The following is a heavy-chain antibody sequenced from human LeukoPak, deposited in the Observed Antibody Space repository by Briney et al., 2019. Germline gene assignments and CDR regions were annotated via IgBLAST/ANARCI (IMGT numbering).Heavy chain of an antibody. CDR2: VYDGDTT. D-gene: IGHD2-21*02. CDR1: GFTVSNNY. J-gene: IGHJ4*02. V-gene: IGHV3-53*01. Sequence: GGSLRLSCAASGFTVSNNYMSWVRQAPGKGLEWVSAVYDGDTTYYADSVKGRFTISRDNSKNTLYLQINSLRVEDTAVYFCARDRLLYLDYWGQGTLVTVSS. CDR3: ARDRLLYLDY.